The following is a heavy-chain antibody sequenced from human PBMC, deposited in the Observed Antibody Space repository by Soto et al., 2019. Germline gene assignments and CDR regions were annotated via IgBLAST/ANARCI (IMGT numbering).Heavy chain of an antibody. J-gene: IGHJ4*02. D-gene: IGHD4-17*01. V-gene: IGHV1-69*08. Sequence: QVQLVQSGAEVKKPGSSVKVSCKASGGTFSSYIINWVRQAPGQGLEWMGRITPILGIANYAQKFQGRVTMTADKSTSTAYMELSSLRSEDTAVYYCAREPYGDYSGYWGQGTLVTVSS. CDR3: AREPYGDYSGY. CDR1: GGTFSSYI. CDR2: ITPILGIA.